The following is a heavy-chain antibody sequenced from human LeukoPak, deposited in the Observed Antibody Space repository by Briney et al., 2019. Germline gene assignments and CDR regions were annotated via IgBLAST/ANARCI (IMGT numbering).Heavy chain of an antibody. CDR3: TRDSGTYNWFDP. CDR1: GFTLKNAW. Sequence: GGSLRLSCVASGFTLKNAWMSWVRQAPGKGLEWVGRIRSKTDGGTTDYAAPVKGRFTISRDDSKNTLYLQMNSLKTEDTALYYCTRDSGTYNWFDPWGQGTLVTVSS. CDR2: IRSKTDGGTT. J-gene: IGHJ5*02. V-gene: IGHV3-15*01. D-gene: IGHD1-26*01.